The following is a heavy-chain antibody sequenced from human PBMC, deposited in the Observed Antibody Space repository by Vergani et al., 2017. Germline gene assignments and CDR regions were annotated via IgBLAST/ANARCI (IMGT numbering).Heavy chain of an antibody. D-gene: IGHD3-3*01. CDR3: ARGGAYDFWSGYYIHYYMDV. CDR1: GYTLTELS. J-gene: IGHJ6*03. CDR2: FDPEDGET. Sequence: QVQLVQSGAEVKKPGASVKVSCKVSGYTLTELSIHWVRQAPGKGLEWMGGFDPEDGETIYAQKFQGRVTMTEDTSTDTAYMELSSLRSEDTAVYYCARGGAYDFWSGYYIHYYMDVWGKGTTVTVSS. V-gene: IGHV1-24*01.